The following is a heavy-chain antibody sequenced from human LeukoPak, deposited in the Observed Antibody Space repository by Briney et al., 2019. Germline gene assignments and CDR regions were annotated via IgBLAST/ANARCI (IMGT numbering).Heavy chain of an antibody. Sequence: SVKVSCKASGGTFSSYAISWVRQAPGQALEWMGGIIPIFGTANYAQKFQGRVTITTDKSTSTAYMELSSLRSEDTAVYYCATELAYCGGDCYSGFDYWGQGTLVTVSS. CDR1: GGTFSSYA. CDR2: IIPIFGTA. D-gene: IGHD2-21*02. CDR3: ATELAYCGGDCYSGFDY. J-gene: IGHJ4*02. V-gene: IGHV1-69*05.